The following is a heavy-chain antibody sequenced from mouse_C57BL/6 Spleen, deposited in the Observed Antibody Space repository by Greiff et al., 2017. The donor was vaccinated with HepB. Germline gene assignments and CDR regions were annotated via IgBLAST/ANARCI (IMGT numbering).Heavy chain of an antibody. CDR3: APNWEADY. CDR2: IYPGSGNT. Sequence: VQRVESGPELVKPGASVKISCKASGYSFTSYYIHWVKQRPGQGLEWIGWIYPGSGNTKYNEKFKGKATLTADTSSSTAYMQLSSLTSEDSAVYYCAPNWEADYWGQGTTLTVSS. CDR1: GYSFTSYY. V-gene: IGHV1-66*01. D-gene: IGHD4-1*01. J-gene: IGHJ2*01.